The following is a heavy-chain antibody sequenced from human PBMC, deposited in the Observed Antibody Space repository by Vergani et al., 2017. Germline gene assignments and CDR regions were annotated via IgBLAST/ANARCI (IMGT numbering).Heavy chain of an antibody. CDR1: GYSFTNYW. CDR2: IHPADSDT. V-gene: IGHV5-51*01. Sequence: EVQLVQSGAEVKKPGESLQISCQISGYSFTNYWIGWVRQMPGKGLEWMGIIHPADSDTRYSPSFQGQVTISVDKSISTAYLQRSSLRASDSAMYYCARLYGRDSGGSKYFDYWGQGTLVTVSS. D-gene: IGHD5-12*01. CDR3: ARLYGRDSGGSKYFDY. J-gene: IGHJ4*02.